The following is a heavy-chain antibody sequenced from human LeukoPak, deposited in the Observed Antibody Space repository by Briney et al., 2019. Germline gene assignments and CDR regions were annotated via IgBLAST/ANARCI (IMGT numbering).Heavy chain of an antibody. J-gene: IGHJ6*03. CDR3: ARHIGGGIEDMDV. CDR2: IYVTGN. V-gene: IGHV4-59*08. CDR1: GGSIGTYY. D-gene: IGHD3-16*02. Sequence: SETLSLTCTVSGGSIGTYYWSWVRQFPGKGLEWIGYIYVTGNRYNPYLQSRVTISVDTSRNQFFLKMSSVTAADTAVYYCARHIGGGIEDMDVWGKGTKVTVSS.